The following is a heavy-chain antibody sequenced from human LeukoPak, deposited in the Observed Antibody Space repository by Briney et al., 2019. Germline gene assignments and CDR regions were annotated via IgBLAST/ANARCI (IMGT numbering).Heavy chain of an antibody. CDR2: IYYSGST. CDR3: ARDLEGAVDY. D-gene: IGHD1-26*01. CDR1: GGCISSSHYC. Sequence: SHTLPLNCTVTGGCISSSHYCWSGIRQPPESRLEWIGYIYYSGSTYYNPSLKSRVTISVDTSKNQFSLKLSSVTAADTAVYYCARDLEGAVDYWGQGTLVTVSS. V-gene: IGHV4-30-4*08. J-gene: IGHJ4*02.